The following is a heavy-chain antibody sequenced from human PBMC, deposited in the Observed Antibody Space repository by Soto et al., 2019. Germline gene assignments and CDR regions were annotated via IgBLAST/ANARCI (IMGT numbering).Heavy chain of an antibody. D-gene: IGHD1-26*01. V-gene: IGHV3-48*02. J-gene: IGHJ3*02. CDR2: IDTSSSTI. Sequence: PGGSLRLSCAASGFTFSTYSMNWVRQAPGKGLEWVSYIDTSSSTIYYADSVRGRFTISRDNAKHSLYLQMNSLRDEDTAVYFCAREGQYSGTYYSAFDIWGQGTMVTVSS. CDR3: AREGQYSGTYYSAFDI. CDR1: GFTFSTYS.